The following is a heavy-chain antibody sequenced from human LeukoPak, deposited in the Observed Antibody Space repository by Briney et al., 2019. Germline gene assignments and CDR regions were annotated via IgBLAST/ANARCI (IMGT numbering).Heavy chain of an antibody. CDR3: AKEMGIVLRYYYYGMDV. CDR2: ISWNSGSI. V-gene: IGHV3-9*01. Sequence: SLRLSCAASGFTFDDYAMHWVRQAPGKGLEWVSGISWNSGSIHYADSVKGRFTISRDNAKNSLYLQMNSLRAEDTALYYCAKEMGIVLRYYYYGMDVWGQGTTVTVSS. D-gene: IGHD3-22*01. CDR1: GFTFDDYA. J-gene: IGHJ6*02.